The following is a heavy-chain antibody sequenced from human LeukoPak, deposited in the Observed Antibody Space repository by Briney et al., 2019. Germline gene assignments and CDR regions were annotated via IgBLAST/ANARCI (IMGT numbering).Heavy chain of an antibody. D-gene: IGHD5-18*01. Sequence: GESLKISCKGSGYSLSSYWIAWVRQMPGKGLEWMGIIYSGDSDIRYSPSFQGQVTISADESINTAYLQWSSLKASDTAMYFCARRGEAMDPFDYWGQGTLVTVSS. CDR1: GYSLSSYW. CDR3: ARRGEAMDPFDY. J-gene: IGHJ4*02. V-gene: IGHV5-51*01. CDR2: IYSGDSDI.